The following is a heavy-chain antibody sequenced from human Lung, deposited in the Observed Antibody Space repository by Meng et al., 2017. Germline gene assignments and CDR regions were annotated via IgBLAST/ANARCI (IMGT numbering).Heavy chain of an antibody. D-gene: IGHD1-26*01. CDR2: ITANGYT. Sequence: QVQLVQSGAEVKRPGASGKVSCETSGYTFTDYSIQWVRQAPGQRLEWMGWITANGYTKYSQKFQGRVTITSETSANTAYIEVSSLRSEDTAVYYCARDPTEVGAFDYWGQGTLVTASS. V-gene: IGHV1-3*01. J-gene: IGHJ4*02. CDR1: GYTFTDYS. CDR3: ARDPTEVGAFDY.